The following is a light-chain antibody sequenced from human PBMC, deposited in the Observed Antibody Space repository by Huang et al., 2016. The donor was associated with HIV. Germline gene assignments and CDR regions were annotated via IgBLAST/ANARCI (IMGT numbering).Light chain of an antibody. V-gene: IGKV2-29*02. J-gene: IGKJ2*01. CDR1: QGLLYREKIY. CDR2: ELS. Sequence: DIVMTQTPLSLSVTPGQPASISCKSSQGLLYREKIYLYWYLQKPGQSPQLLIYELSNRFAGVPDRFSGRGSPTDFTLKNSRGETWDCWVYYCMQGKQLPYTFGQGTRLEIK. CDR3: MQGKQLPYT.